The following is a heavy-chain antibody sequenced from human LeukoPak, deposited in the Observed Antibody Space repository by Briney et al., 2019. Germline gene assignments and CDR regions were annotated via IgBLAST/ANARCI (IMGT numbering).Heavy chain of an antibody. J-gene: IGHJ5*02. Sequence: PGRSLRLSCAASGFTFSSYWMSWVRQAPGKGLEWVANINLDGSEKYYVDSVKGRFTISRDNAKNSLYLQMDSLRAEDTAVYYCARLRGGIFAPSQPPSTRRVECHPELGCWFDPWGQGTLVTVSS. CDR2: INLDGSEK. V-gene: IGHV3-7*01. CDR3: ARLRGGIFAPSQPPSTRRVECHPELGCWFDP. CDR1: GFTFSSYW. D-gene: IGHD2-15*01.